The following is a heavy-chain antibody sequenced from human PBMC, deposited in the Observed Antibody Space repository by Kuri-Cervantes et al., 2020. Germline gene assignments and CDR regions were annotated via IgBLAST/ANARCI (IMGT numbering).Heavy chain of an antibody. CDR1: GFTFSNYG. D-gene: IGHD5-24*01. J-gene: IGHJ4*02. V-gene: IGHV3-30*02. Sequence: GESLKISCAASGFTFSNYGMHWVRQAPGKRLEWAAFIRRDGGAIHYADPVKGRFTISRDNSKNTLYLQMNSLRVEDTAVYYCARDSGDGYPFDYWGQGTLVTVSS. CDR2: IRRDGGAI. CDR3: ARDSGDGYPFDY.